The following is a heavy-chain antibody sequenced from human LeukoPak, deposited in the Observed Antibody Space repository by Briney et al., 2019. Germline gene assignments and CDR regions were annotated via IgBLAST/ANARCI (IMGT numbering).Heavy chain of an antibody. CDR2: ISGSGGST. J-gene: IGHJ3*02. Sequence: GGSLRLSCAASGFTFSRNAMSWVRQAPGKGLEWVSAISGSGGSTYYADSVKGRFTISRDNSKNTLYLQMNSLRAEDTAVYYCAKTPVIAAAGTDAFDIWGQGTMVTDSS. D-gene: IGHD6-13*01. CDR3: AKTPVIAAAGTDAFDI. CDR1: GFTFSRNA. V-gene: IGHV3-23*01.